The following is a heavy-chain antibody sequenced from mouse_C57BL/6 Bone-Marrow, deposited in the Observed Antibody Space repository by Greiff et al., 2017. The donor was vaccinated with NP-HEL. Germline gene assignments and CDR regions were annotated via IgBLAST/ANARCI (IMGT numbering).Heavy chain of an antibody. J-gene: IGHJ2*01. D-gene: IGHD3-1*01. CDR3: ARRAPRGYFDY. CDR1: GYTFTSYW. V-gene: IGHV1-69*01. CDR2: IDPSDSYT. Sequence: QVQLQQPGAELVMPGASVKLSCKASGYTFTSYWMHWVKQRPGQGLEWIGEIDPSDSYTNYNQKFKGKSTLTVDKSSSTAYTQLSSLTSEDSAVYYCARRAPRGYFDYWGQGTTLTVSS.